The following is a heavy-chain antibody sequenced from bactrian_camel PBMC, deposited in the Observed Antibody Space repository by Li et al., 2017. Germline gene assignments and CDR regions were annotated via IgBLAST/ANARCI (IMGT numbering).Heavy chain of an antibody. J-gene: IGHJ4*01. Sequence: HVQLVESGGGSVQAGGSLRLSCAAPGYTGSRNCMGWFRQAPGKEREGVAAMNTGGGGMPVYADSVKGRFTISRDNADNTLYLQMNSLKPEDTAMYFCAALNSGYCSYASVADPRAPYVGQGTQVTVS. CDR1: GYTGSRNC. D-gene: IGHD3*01. V-gene: IGHV3S54*01. CDR2: MNTGGGGMP.